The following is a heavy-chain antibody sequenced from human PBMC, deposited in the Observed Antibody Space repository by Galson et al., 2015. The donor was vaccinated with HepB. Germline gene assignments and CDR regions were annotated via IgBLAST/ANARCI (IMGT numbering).Heavy chain of an antibody. D-gene: IGHD6-19*01. Sequence: SLRLSCAASGFSFSSHAMHWVRQAPGKGLAYVSAISGDGHTPYYADSVRGRFIMSRDNSKNTVYLQMSSLRLEDTAVYYCVRDSPLEVVGVFDHWGQGTLVTVS. V-gene: IGHV3-64D*06. CDR2: ISGDGHTP. CDR1: GFSFSSHA. J-gene: IGHJ4*02. CDR3: VRDSPLEVVGVFDH.